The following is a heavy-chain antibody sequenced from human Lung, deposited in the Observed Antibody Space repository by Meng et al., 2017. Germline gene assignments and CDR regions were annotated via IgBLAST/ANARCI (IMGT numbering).Heavy chain of an antibody. CDR1: GGSFSDYY. CDR3: ARGPTTMAHDFDY. D-gene: IGHD4-11*01. J-gene: IGHJ4*02. V-gene: IGHV4-34*01. CDR2: INHSGST. Sequence: QVHLQQWGEGLLKPSETLSLTCVVSGGSFSDYYWSWIRQPPGKGLEWIGEINHSGSTNYNPSLESRATISVDTSQNNLSLKLSSVTAADSAVYYCARGPTTMAHDFDYWGQGTLATVSS.